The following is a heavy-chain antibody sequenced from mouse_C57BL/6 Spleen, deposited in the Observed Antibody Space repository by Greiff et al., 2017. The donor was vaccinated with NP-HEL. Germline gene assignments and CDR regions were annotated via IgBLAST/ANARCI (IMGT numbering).Heavy chain of an antibody. Sequence: EVQLQQSVAELVRPGASVKLSCTASGFNIKNTYMHWVKQRPEQGLEWIGRIDPANGNTKYDPKFQGKATITADTSSNTAYLHLSSLTSEDTASYYCARDHICDSSSPYYYAMDYWGQGTSVTVSS. CDR3: ARDHICDSSSPYYYAMDY. D-gene: IGHD1-1*01. CDR1: GFNIKNTY. J-gene: IGHJ4*01. CDR2: IDPANGNT. V-gene: IGHV14-3*01.